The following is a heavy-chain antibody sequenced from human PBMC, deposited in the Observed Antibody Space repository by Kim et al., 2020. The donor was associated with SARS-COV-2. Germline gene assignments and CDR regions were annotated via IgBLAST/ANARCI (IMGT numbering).Heavy chain of an antibody. D-gene: IGHD1-26*01. CDR2: ISYDESNK. CDR1: GFTFSSYA. J-gene: IGHJ4*02. V-gene: IGHV3-30-3*01. CDR3: ARDSGGSLDY. Sequence: GGSLRLSCAASGFTFSSYAMHWVRQAPGKGLEWVALISYDESNKYYADSVKGRFTISRDNSKNTLYLQMNSLRAEDTAVYYCARDSGGSLDYWGQGTLVTVSS.